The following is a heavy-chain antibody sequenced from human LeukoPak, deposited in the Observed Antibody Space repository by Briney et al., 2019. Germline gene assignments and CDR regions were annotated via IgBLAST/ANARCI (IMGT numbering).Heavy chain of an antibody. Sequence: SETLSLTCAVCGGSFSGYYWSWIRQPPGKGLEWSGEINQSGSTNYNPSLKSRVTISVDTSKNQFSLKVSSVTAADTAVYYCARVEDSADAFDIWGQGTIVTVSS. CDR3: ARVEDSADAFDI. J-gene: IGHJ3*02. V-gene: IGHV4-34*01. CDR1: GGSFSGYY. CDR2: INQSGST. D-gene: IGHD6-6*01.